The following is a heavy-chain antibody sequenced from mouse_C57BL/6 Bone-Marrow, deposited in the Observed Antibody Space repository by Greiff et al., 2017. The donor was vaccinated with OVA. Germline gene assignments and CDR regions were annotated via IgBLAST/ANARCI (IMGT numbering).Heavy chain of an antibody. CDR2: IYPGDGDT. CDR1: GYAFSSSW. V-gene: IGHV1-82*01. D-gene: IGHD3-2*02. J-gene: IGHJ4*01. Sequence: QVQLQQSGPELVKPGASVKISCKASGYAFSSSWMNWVKQRPGKGLEWIGRIYPGDGDTNYNGKFKGKATLTADKSSSTAYMQRSSLTSEDSAVYFCAPGSGAMDYWGQGTSVTVSS. CDR3: APGSGAMDY.